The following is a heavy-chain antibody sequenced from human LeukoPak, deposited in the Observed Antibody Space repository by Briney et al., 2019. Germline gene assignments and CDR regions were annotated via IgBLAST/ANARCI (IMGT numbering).Heavy chain of an antibody. CDR3: ARRSYYDSSGPFDY. J-gene: IGHJ4*02. Sequence: GSLRLSCAVSGFTFSTYWMHWVRQAPGKGLVWVSRINGDGSSTSYANSVKGRFTISRDNAKNTLYLQMNSLRAEDTALYYCARRSYYDSSGPFDYWGQGTLVTVSS. CDR2: INGDGSST. D-gene: IGHD3-22*01. CDR1: GFTFSTYW. V-gene: IGHV3-74*01.